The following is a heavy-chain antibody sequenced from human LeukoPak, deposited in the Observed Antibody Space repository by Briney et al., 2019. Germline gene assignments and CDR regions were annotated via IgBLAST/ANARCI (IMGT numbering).Heavy chain of an antibody. CDR2: IYYSGST. D-gene: IGHD3-10*01. CDR3: ARGRSSWFDP. V-gene: IGHV4-31*03. J-gene: IGHJ5*02. Sequence: PSETLSLTCTVSGGSISSGGYYWSWIRQHPGKGLEWIGYIYYSGSTYCNPPLKSRVTISVDTSKNQFSLKLSSVTAADTAVYYCARGRSSWFDPWGQGTLVTVSS. CDR1: GGSISSGGYY.